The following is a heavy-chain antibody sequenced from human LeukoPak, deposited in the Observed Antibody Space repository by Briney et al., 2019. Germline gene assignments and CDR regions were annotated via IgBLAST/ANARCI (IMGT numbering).Heavy chain of an antibody. CDR2: ISFDGNNK. D-gene: IGHD6-13*01. CDR1: GFTFNTYA. V-gene: IGHV3-30-3*01. Sequence: GGSLRLSCAASGFTFNTYAINWVRQAPGKGLGWVAVISFDGNNKYYADSVKGRFTISRDNSKNTVYLQMNSLRPEDTAEYYCARGGDSSTWYYYFDYWGQGTLVSVSS. CDR3: ARGGDSSTWYYYFDY. J-gene: IGHJ4*02.